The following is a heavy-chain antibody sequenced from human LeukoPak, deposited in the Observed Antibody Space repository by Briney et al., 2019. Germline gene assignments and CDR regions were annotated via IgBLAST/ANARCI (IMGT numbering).Heavy chain of an antibody. Sequence: GGSLRLSCAASGFAISDYSMNWVRQVPGKGLEWVSYISSSSNKVYYADSVKGRFTISRDNAKNSLFLQMNSLRADDTAVYYCARNFYCGGDCAISYFDYWVQGTLVTVSS. D-gene: IGHD2-21*02. J-gene: IGHJ4*02. CDR3: ARNFYCGGDCAISYFDY. V-gene: IGHV3-48*01. CDR2: ISSSSNKV. CDR1: GFAISDYS.